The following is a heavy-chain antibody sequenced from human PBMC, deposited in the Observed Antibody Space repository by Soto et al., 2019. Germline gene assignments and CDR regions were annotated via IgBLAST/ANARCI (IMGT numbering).Heavy chain of an antibody. D-gene: IGHD3-22*01. J-gene: IGHJ4*02. CDR1: GFTFSSYG. V-gene: IGHV3-33*01. Sequence: QVQLVESGGGVVQPGRSLRLSCAASGFTFSSYGMHWVRQAPGKGLEWVAVIWYDGSNKYYADSVKGRFTISRDNSKSALYLQMNSLRAEDTAVYYCARDRYDSSGYRYRFFDYWGQGTLVTVSS. CDR3: ARDRYDSSGYRYRFFDY. CDR2: IWYDGSNK.